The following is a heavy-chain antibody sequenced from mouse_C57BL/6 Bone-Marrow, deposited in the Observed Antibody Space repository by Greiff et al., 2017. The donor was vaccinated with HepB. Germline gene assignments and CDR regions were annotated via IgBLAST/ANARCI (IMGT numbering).Heavy chain of an antibody. CDR3: ARDIYYSTLDY. CDR1: GFTFSSYA. Sequence: EVQLVESGGGLVKPGGSLKLSCAASGFTFSSYAMSWVRQTPEKRLEWVATISDGGSYTYYPDNVKGRFTISRDNAKNNLYLQMSHLKSEDTAMYYCARDIYYSTLDYWGQGTTLTVSS. V-gene: IGHV5-4*01. J-gene: IGHJ2*01. CDR2: ISDGGSYT. D-gene: IGHD2-5*01.